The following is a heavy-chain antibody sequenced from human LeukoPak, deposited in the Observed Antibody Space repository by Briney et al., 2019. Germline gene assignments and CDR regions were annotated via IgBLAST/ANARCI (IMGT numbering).Heavy chain of an antibody. CDR1: GFTFSSYS. V-gene: IGHV3-21*04. CDR2: ISSSSSYI. CDR3: AKNGRIAAAGRAPRRVHY. Sequence: PGGSLRLSCAASGFTFSSYSMNWVRQAPGKGLEWVSSISSSSSYIYYADSVKGRFTISRDNAKNSLYLQMNSLRAEDTAVYYCAKNGRIAAAGRAPRRVHYWGQGTLVTVSS. D-gene: IGHD6-13*01. J-gene: IGHJ4*02.